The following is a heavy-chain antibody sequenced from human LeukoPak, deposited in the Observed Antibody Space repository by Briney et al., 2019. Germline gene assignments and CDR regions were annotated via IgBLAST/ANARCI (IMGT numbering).Heavy chain of an antibody. CDR3: ARGPSVAAHLDY. V-gene: IGHV4-4*02. D-gene: IGHD5-12*01. CDR2: IYHHGAT. CDR1: GGSISSNNW. Sequence: SETPSLTCAVSGGSISSNNWWSWVRQLPGKGLEWIGEIYHHGATNYNPSLKSRVTLSVDKSKNQFSLELSSVTAADTAVYYCARGPSVAAHLDYWGQGTLVTVSS. J-gene: IGHJ4*02.